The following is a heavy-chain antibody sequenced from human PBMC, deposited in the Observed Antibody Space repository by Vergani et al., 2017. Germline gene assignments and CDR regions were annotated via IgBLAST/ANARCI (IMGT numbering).Heavy chain of an antibody. CDR3: ARAYITIFGVVRNFDY. CDR2: IYYSGST. D-gene: IGHD3-3*01. CDR1: GGSINSYY. Sequence: QVQLQESGPGLVKPSETLSLTCTVSGGSINSYYWSWIRQPPGKGLEWIGYIYYSGSTNYNPSLKSRVTISVDTSKNQFSLKLSSVTAADTAVYYCARAYITIFGVVRNFDYWGQGTLVTVSS. V-gene: IGHV4-59*12. J-gene: IGHJ4*02.